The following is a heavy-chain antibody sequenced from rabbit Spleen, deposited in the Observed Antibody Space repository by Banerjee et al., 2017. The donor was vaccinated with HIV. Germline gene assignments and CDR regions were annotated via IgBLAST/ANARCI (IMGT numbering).Heavy chain of an antibody. CDR3: ARGVVGNGNYIHDIAL. J-gene: IGHJ4*01. D-gene: IGHD5-1*01. V-gene: IGHV1S47*01. Sequence: QEQLVETGGGLVQPGGSLTLSCKASGFDVSNYGVSWVRQAPGKGLEWIGYIDLVFGPTYYATWVNGRFTISSHNAQNTLYLQVNSLTAADTATYFCARGVVGNGNYIHDIALWGPGTLVTVS. CDR2: IDLVFGPT. CDR1: GFDVSNYG.